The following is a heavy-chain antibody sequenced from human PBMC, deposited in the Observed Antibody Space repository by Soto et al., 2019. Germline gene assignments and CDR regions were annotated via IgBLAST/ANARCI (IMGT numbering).Heavy chain of an antibody. V-gene: IGHV1-69*02. CDR1: AGTLNSNS. CDR3: ASSGGFYYYYGMDV. D-gene: IGHD3-10*01. Sequence: QVQLVQSGAEVKKPGSSVKVSCKASAGTLNSNSISWVRQAPGQGLEWMGRIIPILNITRSAQKFQGRVSIAAEKAASTGCMELGSLRSEDTAVYYCASSGGFYYYYGMDVWGQGTTVTVSS. CDR2: IIPILNIT. J-gene: IGHJ6*02.